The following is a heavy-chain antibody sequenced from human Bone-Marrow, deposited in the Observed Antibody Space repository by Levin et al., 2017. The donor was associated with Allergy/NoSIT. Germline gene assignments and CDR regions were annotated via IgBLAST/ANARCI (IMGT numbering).Heavy chain of an antibody. CDR3: ATGDQAY. CDR2: IYTGGGT. Sequence: GESLKISCAASGFTVTTYYMNWVRQAPGKGLEWVSLIYTGGGTNYADSVKGRFTISRDTSKNTLYLQMNNLRAEDTAVYYCATGDQAYWGRGTLVTVSS. V-gene: IGHV3-53*01. J-gene: IGHJ4*02. CDR1: GFTVTTYY.